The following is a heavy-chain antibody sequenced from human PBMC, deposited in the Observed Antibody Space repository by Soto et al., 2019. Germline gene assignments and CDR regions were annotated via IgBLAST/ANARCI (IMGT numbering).Heavy chain of an antibody. D-gene: IGHD5-12*01. V-gene: IGHV3-48*01. CDR1: EFTFSDYD. CDR2: ISSGSTTI. J-gene: IGHJ5*01. CDR3: TRSAPSTGYDS. Sequence: EVQLVESGGGLVQPGGSLRLSCAASEFTFSDYDMSWVRQAPWKGLEWLSYISSGSTTIYYADSVKGRFTISRDNAKNSLYLQMNSLRAVATAVYYCTRSAPSTGYDSWGQGTLVTVSS.